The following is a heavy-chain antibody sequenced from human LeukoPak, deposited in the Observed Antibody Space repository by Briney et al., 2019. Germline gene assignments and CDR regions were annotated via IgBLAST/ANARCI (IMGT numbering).Heavy chain of an antibody. D-gene: IGHD5-18*01. V-gene: IGHV4-4*07. Sequence: KPSETLSLTCTVSGGSISNYFWSWLRQPAGKGLEWIGRIYTTGITNCNPSLESRVTMSVDTSKNQFSLRLNSVTAADTAVYFCARNALRGYIYGFDYWGQGTLVTVSS. CDR1: GGSISNYF. CDR2: IYTTGIT. CDR3: ARNALRGYIYGFDY. J-gene: IGHJ4*02.